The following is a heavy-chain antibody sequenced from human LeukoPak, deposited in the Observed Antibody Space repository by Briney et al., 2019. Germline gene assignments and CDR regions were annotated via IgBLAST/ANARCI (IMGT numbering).Heavy chain of an antibody. J-gene: IGHJ6*03. V-gene: IGHV3-20*04. D-gene: IGHD2-21*01. CDR3: AKLLQGYYYYYMDV. Sequence: PGGSLRLSCAASGFTFDDYGMSWVRQAPGKGLEWVSGINWNGGSTGYADSVKGRFTISRDNAKNSLYLQMNSLRAEDTAVYYCAKLLQGYYYYYMDVWGKGTTVTISS. CDR1: GFTFDDYG. CDR2: INWNGGST.